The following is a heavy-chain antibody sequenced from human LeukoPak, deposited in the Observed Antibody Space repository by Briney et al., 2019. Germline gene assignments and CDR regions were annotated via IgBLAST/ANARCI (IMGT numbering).Heavy chain of an antibody. Sequence: SETLSLTCTVSGGSISSSSYYWGWIRQPPGKGLEWIGSIYYSGSTYYNPSLKSRVTISVDTSKNQFSLKLSSVTAADTAVYYCAREGCGGDCYSWDGHYYFDYWGQGTLVTVSS. V-gene: IGHV4-39*07. D-gene: IGHD2-21*02. CDR1: GGSISSSSYY. CDR3: AREGCGGDCYSWDGHYYFDY. CDR2: IYYSGST. J-gene: IGHJ4*02.